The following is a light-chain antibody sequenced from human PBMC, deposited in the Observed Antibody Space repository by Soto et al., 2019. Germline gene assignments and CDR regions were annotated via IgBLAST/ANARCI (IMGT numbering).Light chain of an antibody. V-gene: IGKV3-11*01. CDR3: QQRNSWPLT. CDR2: DAS. Sequence: EIVLTQSPGTLSLSPGERATLSCRASQSVSSSYLAWYQQIPGQAPRLLIYDASNRATGIPARFSGSGSGTDFTLTISSLEAEDFAVYYCQQRNSWPLTFGGGTKVDIK. CDR1: QSVSSSY. J-gene: IGKJ4*01.